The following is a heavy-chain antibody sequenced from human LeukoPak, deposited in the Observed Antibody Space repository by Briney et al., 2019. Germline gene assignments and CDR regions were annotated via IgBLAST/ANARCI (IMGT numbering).Heavy chain of an antibody. J-gene: IGHJ6*03. Sequence: PGGSLRLSCAASGFTFSRYWMSWVRQTPGKGLEWVANIKQDGSEKYYVDSVKGRFTISRDNAKNSLYLQMNSLRAEDTAVYYCAREIRDIVVVPAATVYYYYYYYMDVWGKGTTVTVSS. CDR1: GFTFSRYW. V-gene: IGHV3-7*01. D-gene: IGHD2-2*01. CDR2: IKQDGSEK. CDR3: AREIRDIVVVPAATVYYYYYYYMDV.